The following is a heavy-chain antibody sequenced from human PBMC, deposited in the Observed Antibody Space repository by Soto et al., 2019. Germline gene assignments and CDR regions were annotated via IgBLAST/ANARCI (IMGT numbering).Heavy chain of an antibody. V-gene: IGHV3-23*01. J-gene: IGHJ4*02. Sequence: EVQLLESGGGLLQSGGSLRLSCAASGFTFSSYAMSWVRQAPGKGLEWVSGISRGGSTYYADSVKGRFTISRDNSKNTLYLQMNSLRAEDTAVYYCAKDLGSSHHFDYWGQGTLVTVSS. CDR3: AKDLGSSHHFDY. CDR2: ISRGGST. CDR1: GFTFSSYA. D-gene: IGHD6-6*01.